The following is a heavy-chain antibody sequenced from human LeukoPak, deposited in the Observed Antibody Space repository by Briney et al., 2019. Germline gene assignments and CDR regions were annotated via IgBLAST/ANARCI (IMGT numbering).Heavy chain of an antibody. CDR3: ASGELDSLYYFDY. D-gene: IGHD1-1*01. V-gene: IGHV3-23*01. J-gene: IGHJ4*02. CDR2: ISGSGGRT. CDR1: GFTFSRYG. Sequence: GGTLRLSCAASGFTFSRYGMSWVRQAPGKGLEWVSAISGSGGRTYYEDSVKGRFTISRDNSKNTLYLQMNSLRPEDTAVYFCASGELDSLYYFDYWGQGTLVTVSS.